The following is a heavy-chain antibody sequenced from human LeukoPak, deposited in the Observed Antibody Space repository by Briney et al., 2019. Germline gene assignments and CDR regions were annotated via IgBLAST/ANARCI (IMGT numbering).Heavy chain of an antibody. D-gene: IGHD2-2*01. V-gene: IGHV3-23*01. J-gene: IGHJ4*02. CDR3: AKARSVVVAAAIDY. CDR1: GFTFSSYA. Sequence: GGSLRLSCAASGFTFSSYAMSWVRQAPGKGLEWVSVISISGDVTYYADSVKGRFTISRDNSKNTLYLQMNSLRAEDTAVYYCAKARSVVVAAAIDYWGQGTLVTVSS. CDR2: ISISGDVT.